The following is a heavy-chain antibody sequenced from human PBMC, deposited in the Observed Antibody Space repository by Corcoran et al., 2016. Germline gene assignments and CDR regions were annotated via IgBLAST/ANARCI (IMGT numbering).Heavy chain of an antibody. V-gene: IGHV5-51*01. Sequence: EVQLVQSGAEVKKPGESLKISCKGSGYSFTSYWIGWVRQMPGKGLEWMGIIYPGDSDTRYSPSFQGQVTISVDKSISTAYLQWSSLKASDTAMYYCARRYYYDSSGHEGWFDPWGQGTLVTVSS. CDR2: IYPGDSDT. CDR1: GYSFTSYW. D-gene: IGHD3-22*01. J-gene: IGHJ5*02. CDR3: ARRYYYDSSGHEGWFDP.